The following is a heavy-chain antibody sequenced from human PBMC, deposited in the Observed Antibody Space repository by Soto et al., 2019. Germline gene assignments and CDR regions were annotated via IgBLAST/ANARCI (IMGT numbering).Heavy chain of an antibody. CDR3: ARSYSGYEKFDY. D-gene: IGHD5-12*01. V-gene: IGHV1-69*13. J-gene: IGHJ4*02. CDR1: GGTFSSYA. CDR2: IIPIFGTA. Sequence: SVKVSCKASGGTFSSYAISWVRQAPGQGLEWMGGIIPIFGTANYAQKFQGRVKITADESTSTAYMELSSLRSEDTAVYYCARSYSGYEKFDYWGQGTLVTVSS.